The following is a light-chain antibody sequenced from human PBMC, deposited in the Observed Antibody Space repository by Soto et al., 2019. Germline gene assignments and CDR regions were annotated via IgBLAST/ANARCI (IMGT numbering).Light chain of an antibody. V-gene: IGKV3D-15*01. CDR2: DAS. CDR1: QSVSRY. CDR3: QQYDNLPWT. Sequence: VMTQSPLSLPVTLGQPASISCRASQSVSRYLAWYQQKPGQAPRLLIYDASNRATGIPARFSGSGSGTDFTFTISSLQPEDIATYYCQQYDNLPWTFGQGTKVDIK. J-gene: IGKJ1*01.